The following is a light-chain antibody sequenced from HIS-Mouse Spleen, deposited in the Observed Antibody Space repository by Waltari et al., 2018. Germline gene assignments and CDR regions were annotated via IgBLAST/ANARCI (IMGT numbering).Light chain of an antibody. J-gene: IGKJ2*01. CDR3: QQSYSTPRT. V-gene: IGKV1-39*01. Sequence: DIQMTQSPSSLSASVGDRVTITCRASQSISSYLNWYQQKPGKDTKLLIYAASSLQSGVPSRFSGSGSGTDFTLTISSLQPEDFATYYCQQSYSTPRTFGQGTKLEIK. CDR1: QSISSY. CDR2: AAS.